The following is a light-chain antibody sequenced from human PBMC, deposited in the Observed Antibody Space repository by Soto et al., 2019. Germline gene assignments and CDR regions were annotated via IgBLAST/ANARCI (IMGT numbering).Light chain of an antibody. CDR1: SSNIGGNS. Sequence: QTLVTKPPSLSAAPGQKITISCSGSSSNIGGNSVSWYQQLPGTAPKPLIYDDNKRPSGIPDRFSGSKSGTSATLGITGFQTGDEADYYCGSWDSSLSAYVFGTGTKVTVL. J-gene: IGLJ1*01. V-gene: IGLV1-51*01. CDR3: GSWDSSLSAYV. CDR2: DDN.